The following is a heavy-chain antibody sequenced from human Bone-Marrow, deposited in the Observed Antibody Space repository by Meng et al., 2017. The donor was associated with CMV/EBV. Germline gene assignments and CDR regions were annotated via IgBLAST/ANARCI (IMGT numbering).Heavy chain of an antibody. J-gene: IGHJ4*02. CDR2: ISGSGTST. Sequence: GGSLRLSCAASGFTFSTYAMSWVRQAPGKGLEWVSAISGSGTSTYYADSVKGRFTISRDNSKNTLYLQMNSLRVEDTAVYYCAKEPSSWYRPSFDYWGQGTLETFYS. CDR3: AKEPSSWYRPSFDY. D-gene: IGHD6-13*01. CDR1: GFTFSTYA. V-gene: IGHV3-23*01.